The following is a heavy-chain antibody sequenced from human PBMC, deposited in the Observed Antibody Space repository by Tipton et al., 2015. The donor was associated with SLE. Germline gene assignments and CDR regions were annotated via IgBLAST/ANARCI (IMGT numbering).Heavy chain of an antibody. CDR1: GGSLSSHY. CDR3: AGAWQGYCSGGTCYVLDY. Sequence: TLSLTCTVSGGSLSSHYWSWIRQAPGKGLVWIGYISNSETTNYNPSLKSRVTLSVDTSKNQFSLKLRSVTAADTAVYYCAGAWQGYCSGGTCYVLDYWGQGTLVTVSS. D-gene: IGHD2-15*01. V-gene: IGHV4-59*11. CDR2: ISNSETT. J-gene: IGHJ4*02.